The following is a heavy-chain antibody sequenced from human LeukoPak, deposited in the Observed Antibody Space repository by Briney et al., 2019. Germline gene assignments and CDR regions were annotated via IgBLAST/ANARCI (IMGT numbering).Heavy chain of an antibody. CDR1: GFIVNNNC. CDR2: LYISGST. V-gene: IGHV3-53*01. D-gene: IGHD5-24*01. Sequence: TGGSLRLSCAASGFIVNNNCMSWVRQAPGKGPECVAILYISGSTYYADSVEGRFTISRDYSLSLQMNNLRAEDTAVYYCARMGDGYNYPYFDAWGRGTLVTVSS. CDR3: ARMGDGYNYPYFDA. J-gene: IGHJ4*02.